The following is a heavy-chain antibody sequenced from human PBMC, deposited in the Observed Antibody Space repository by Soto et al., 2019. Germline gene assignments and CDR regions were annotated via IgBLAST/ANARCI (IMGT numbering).Heavy chain of an antibody. CDR1: GGSVSSGSYY. V-gene: IGHV4-61*01. D-gene: IGHD6-19*01. Sequence: SETLSLTCTVSGGSVSSGSYYWSWIRQPPGKGLEWIGYIYYSGSTNYNPSLKSRVTISVDTSKNQFPLKLSSVTAADTAVYYCARGYSSGFVDYWGQGTLVTVSS. CDR3: ARGYSSGFVDY. CDR2: IYYSGST. J-gene: IGHJ4*02.